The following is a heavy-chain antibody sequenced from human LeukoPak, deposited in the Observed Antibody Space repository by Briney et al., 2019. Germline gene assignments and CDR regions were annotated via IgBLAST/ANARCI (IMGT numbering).Heavy chain of an antibody. D-gene: IGHD3-3*01. Sequence: GGSLRLSCAASGFTFSSYAMGWVRQAPGKGLEWVSAISGSGGSTYYADSVKGRFTISRDNSKNTLYLQMNSLRAEDTAVYYCAKDWDYDFWSGYTPRDYWGQGTLVTVSS. CDR2: ISGSGGST. CDR1: GFTFSSYA. J-gene: IGHJ4*02. CDR3: AKDWDYDFWSGYTPRDY. V-gene: IGHV3-23*01.